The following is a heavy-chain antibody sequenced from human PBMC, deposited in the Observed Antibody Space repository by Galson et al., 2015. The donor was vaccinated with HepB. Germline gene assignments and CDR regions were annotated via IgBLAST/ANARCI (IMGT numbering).Heavy chain of an antibody. V-gene: IGHV3-48*02. Sequence: SLRLSCAASGFTFSSYNMNWVRQAPGKGLEWVSYICTNSGTIYYADSVRGRFTISRDNVKNSLYLQMNSLRDEDTAVYYCARKAGHCSSTSCRDYYYYAMDVWGQGTTVTVS. CDR2: ICTNSGTI. CDR3: ARKAGHCSSTSCRDYYYYAMDV. D-gene: IGHD2-2*01. CDR1: GFTFSSYN. J-gene: IGHJ6*02.